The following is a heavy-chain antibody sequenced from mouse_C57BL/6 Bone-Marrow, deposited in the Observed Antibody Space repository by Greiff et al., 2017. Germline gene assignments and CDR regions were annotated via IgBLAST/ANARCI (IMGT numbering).Heavy chain of an antibody. D-gene: IGHD1-1*01. Sequence: QVQLQQPGAELVKPGASVKVSCKASGYTFTSYRMHWVKQRPGQGLEWIGRFHPSHGDTKYNQKFKGKATLTVDKSSSTAYMELRRLTSEDSAVYYCAIEDGSCYDYWGQGTTLTVSS. CDR1: GYTFTSYR. J-gene: IGHJ2*01. CDR3: AIEDGSCYDY. V-gene: IGHV1-74*01. CDR2: FHPSHGDT.